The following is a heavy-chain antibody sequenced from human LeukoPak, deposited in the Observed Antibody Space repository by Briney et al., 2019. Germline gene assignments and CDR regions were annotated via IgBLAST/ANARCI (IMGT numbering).Heavy chain of an antibody. V-gene: IGHV3-33*08. CDR2: IWYDGSNK. Sequence: GGSLRLSCTASGFTFSSYVMHWLRQAPGKGGEGVEVIWYDGSNKYYAESVKGRFTISRDNSKNTLYLQMNSLRAEETAVYYCASRVAEGSIIDYWGQGTLVMVSS. D-gene: IGHD6-19*01. CDR3: ASRVAEGSIIDY. CDR1: GFTFSSYV. J-gene: IGHJ4*02.